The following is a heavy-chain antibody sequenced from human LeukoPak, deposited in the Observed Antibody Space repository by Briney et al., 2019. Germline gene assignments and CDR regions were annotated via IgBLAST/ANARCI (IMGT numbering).Heavy chain of an antibody. J-gene: IGHJ2*01. Sequence: GGSLRLSCAASGFTFSSYEMNWVRQAPGKGLVWVSRINGDGSSTAYADSVKGRFTIPRDNAKNTLYLQMNSLTAEDTAVYYCARGPPWYFDLWGRGTLVTVSS. D-gene: IGHD6-25*01. V-gene: IGHV3-74*01. CDR1: GFTFSSYE. CDR3: ARGPPWYFDL. CDR2: INGDGSST.